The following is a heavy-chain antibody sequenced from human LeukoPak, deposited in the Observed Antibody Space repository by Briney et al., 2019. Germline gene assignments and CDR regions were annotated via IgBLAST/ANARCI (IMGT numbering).Heavy chain of an antibody. CDR3: ARDWPTIAAAGTIPEYFQH. Sequence: GGSLRLSCAASEFTFSSYEMNWVRQAPGKGLEWVSYISSSGSTIYYADSVKGRFTISRDNAKNSLDLQMNSLRAEDTAVYYCARDWPTIAAAGTIPEYFQHWGQGTLVTVSS. CDR2: ISSSGSTI. J-gene: IGHJ1*01. D-gene: IGHD6-13*01. CDR1: EFTFSSYE. V-gene: IGHV3-48*03.